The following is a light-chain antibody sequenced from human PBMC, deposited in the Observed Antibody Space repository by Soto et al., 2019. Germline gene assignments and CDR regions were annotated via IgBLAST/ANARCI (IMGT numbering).Light chain of an antibody. CDR2: GAS. CDR1: QNISSY. Sequence: EIVMTQSPVTLSVSPGERPTLSCRASQNISSYLAWYQQKPGQAPRLLIYGASTRATGIPARFSGSGSGTEFTLTISSLQSEDFAVYYCQQYNNWALTFGGGTKGEIK. V-gene: IGKV3-15*01. CDR3: QQYNNWALT. J-gene: IGKJ4*01.